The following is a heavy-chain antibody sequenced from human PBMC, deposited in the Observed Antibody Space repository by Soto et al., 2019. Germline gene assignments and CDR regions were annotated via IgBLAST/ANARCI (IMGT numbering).Heavy chain of an antibody. J-gene: IGHJ6*02. D-gene: IGHD3-22*01. Sequence: SETLSLTCTVSGGSISSYYWSWIRQPPGKGLEWIGYIYYGGSTNYNPSLKSRVTISVDTSKNQFSLKLSSVTAADTAVYYCARDQRYYDSSGYYYVYYGMDVWGQGTTVTVSS. CDR2: IYYGGST. V-gene: IGHV4-59*01. CDR3: ARDQRYYDSSGYYYVYYGMDV. CDR1: GGSISSYY.